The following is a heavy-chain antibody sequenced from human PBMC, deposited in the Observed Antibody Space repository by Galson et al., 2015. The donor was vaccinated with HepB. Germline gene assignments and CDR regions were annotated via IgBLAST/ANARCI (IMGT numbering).Heavy chain of an antibody. CDR1: RNTFTTYS. CDR2: ISPYNDNT. J-gene: IGHJ4*02. Sequence: SVKVSCKASRNTFTTYSINWVRQAPGQGLEWMGWISPYNDNTNYAQTVQGRVTMTIDTSTSTAYMELRSLRPDDTAIYFCARGGMATIGGPTFDSWGQGTLVTVSS. V-gene: IGHV1-18*01. D-gene: IGHD5-24*01. CDR3: ARGGMATIGGPTFDS.